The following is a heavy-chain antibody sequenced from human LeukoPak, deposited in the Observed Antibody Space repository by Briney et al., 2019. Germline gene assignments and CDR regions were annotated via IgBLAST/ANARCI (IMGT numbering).Heavy chain of an antibody. Sequence: PSQTLSLTCAVSGGSISSGGYSWSWIRQPPGKGLEWIGYIYYSGSTYYNPSPKSRVTISVDTSKNHFSLELSSVTAADTAVYYCARGPTYQPIDYWGQGTLVTVSS. J-gene: IGHJ4*02. CDR1: GGSISSGGYS. V-gene: IGHV4-30-4*07. CDR3: ARGPTYQPIDY. D-gene: IGHD2-2*01. CDR2: IYYSGST.